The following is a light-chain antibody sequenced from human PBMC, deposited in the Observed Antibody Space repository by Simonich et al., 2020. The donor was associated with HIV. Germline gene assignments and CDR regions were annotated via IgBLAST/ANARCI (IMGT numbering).Light chain of an antibody. CDR1: QGINSW. Sequence: DIQMTQSPSSVSASVGDRVTITCRASQGINSWLAWYQQKPGKAPKLLIYNASSLESGVPSRFSGSGSGTQFTLTISSLQPDDFATYYCQQYNSYSWTFGQGTKVEIK. CDR2: NAS. V-gene: IGKV1-5*03. J-gene: IGKJ1*01. CDR3: QQYNSYSWT.